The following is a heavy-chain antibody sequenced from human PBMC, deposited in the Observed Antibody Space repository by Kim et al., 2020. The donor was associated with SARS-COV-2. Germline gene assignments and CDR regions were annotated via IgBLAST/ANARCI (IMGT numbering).Heavy chain of an antibody. CDR2: INPSGGST. D-gene: IGHD3-22*01. V-gene: IGHV1-46*01. CDR1: GYTFTSYY. Sequence: ASVKVSCKASGYTFTSYYMHWVRQAPGQGLEWMGIINPSGGSTSYAQKFQGRVTMTRDTSTSTVYMELSSLRSEDTAVYYCARDEPPTYYYDSSGPGLDYWGQGTLAT. J-gene: IGHJ4*02. CDR3: ARDEPPTYYYDSSGPGLDY.